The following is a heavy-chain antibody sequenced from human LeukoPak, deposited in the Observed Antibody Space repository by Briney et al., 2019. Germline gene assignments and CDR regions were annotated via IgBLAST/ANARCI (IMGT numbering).Heavy chain of an antibody. CDR1: GGSISSYY. V-gene: IGHV4-59*08. D-gene: IGHD3-22*01. Sequence: PSQTLSLTCTVSGGSISSYYWSWIRQPPGKGLEWIGYIYYSGSTNYNPSLKSRVTISVDTSKNQFSLKLSSVTAADTAVYYCARHTPPPTYYYDSSGYADAFDIWGQGTMVTVSS. J-gene: IGHJ3*02. CDR3: ARHTPPPTYYYDSSGYADAFDI. CDR2: IYYSGST.